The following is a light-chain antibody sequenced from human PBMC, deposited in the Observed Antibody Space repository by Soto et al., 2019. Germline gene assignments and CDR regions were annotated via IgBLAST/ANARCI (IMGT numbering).Light chain of an antibody. V-gene: IGLV4-69*01. CDR1: SGHSSYA. J-gene: IGLJ1*01. CDR2: LNSDGSH. CDR3: QPWDPGTQSYV. Sequence: QLVLTQSPSASASLGASVKLTCTLSSGHSSYAIAWHQQQPEKGPRYLMKLNSDGSHRKGDGIPDRFSGSSSGAERYLTISSLQYDDEADYYCQPWDPGTQSYVFGTGTKVTVL.